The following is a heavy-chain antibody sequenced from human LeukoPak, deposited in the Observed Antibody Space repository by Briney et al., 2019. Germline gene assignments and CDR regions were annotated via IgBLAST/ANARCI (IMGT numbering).Heavy chain of an antibody. CDR2: IYYSGST. CDR3: ARAMIVVVRGLDAFDI. J-gene: IGHJ3*02. Sequence: PSETLSLTCTVSGGSISSYYWSWIRQPPGKGLEWIGYIYYSGSTNYNPSLKSRVTISVDTSKNQFSLKLSSVTAADTAVYYCARAMIVVVRGLDAFDIWGQGTMVTVSS. D-gene: IGHD3-22*01. V-gene: IGHV4-59*01. CDR1: GGSISSYY.